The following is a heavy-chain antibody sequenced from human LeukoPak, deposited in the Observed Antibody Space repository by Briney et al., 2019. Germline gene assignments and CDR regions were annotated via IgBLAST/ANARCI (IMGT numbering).Heavy chain of an antibody. CDR2: ISSSSSYI. V-gene: IGHV3-21*04. Sequence: EGSLRLSCAASGFTFSSYSMNWVRQAPGKGLEWVSSISSSSSYIYYADSVKGRFTISRDNAKNSLHLQMNSLRAEDTAVYYCARPQTRDIAAADYWGQGTLVTVSS. D-gene: IGHD6-13*01. J-gene: IGHJ4*02. CDR3: ARPQTRDIAAADY. CDR1: GFTFSSYS.